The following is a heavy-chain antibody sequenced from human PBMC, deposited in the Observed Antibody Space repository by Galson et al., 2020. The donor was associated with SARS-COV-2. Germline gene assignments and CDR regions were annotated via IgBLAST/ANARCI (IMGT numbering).Heavy chain of an antibody. D-gene: IGHD4-4*01. CDR1: GYTFTGYY. Sequence: ASVKVSCKASGYTFTGYYIHWVRQAPGQGLEWMGWINPNSGDTNYAQKFQGWVTMTRDSSITTAYMELSRLRSDDTAVYYCARETEMPTLNYFDYWGQGTLVTVSS. CDR2: INPNSGDT. J-gene: IGHJ4*02. V-gene: IGHV1-2*04. CDR3: ARETEMPTLNYFDY.